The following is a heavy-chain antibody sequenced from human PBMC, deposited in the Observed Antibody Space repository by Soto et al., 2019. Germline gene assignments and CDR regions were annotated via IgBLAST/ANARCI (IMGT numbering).Heavy chain of an antibody. Sequence: QVQLVESGGGVVQPGRSLRLSCAASGFTFSNFGMHWVRQAPGKGLEWVAALSSDGSDEYYSDSVKGRFTISRDNSKITLFLQMNSLRVEDTAVYYCAKGSEVARQELDYWGQGTLVTVSS. J-gene: IGHJ4*02. D-gene: IGHD2-15*01. CDR3: AKGSEVARQELDY. CDR2: LSSDGSDE. CDR1: GFTFSNFG. V-gene: IGHV3-30*18.